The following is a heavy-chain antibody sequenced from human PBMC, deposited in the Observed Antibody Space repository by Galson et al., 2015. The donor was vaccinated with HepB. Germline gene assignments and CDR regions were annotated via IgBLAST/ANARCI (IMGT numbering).Heavy chain of an antibody. CDR2: IYPRDSDT. CDR1: GYSFTNFW. Sequence: QSGAEVKKPGESLKISCKGSGYSFTNFWIGWVRQMPGKGLEWMGIIYPRDSDTRYSPSFQGQVTISADKYMNTAYLQWSSLKASDTAIYYCARRGDYISDFDYWGQGTLVTVSS. CDR3: ARRGDYISDFDY. V-gene: IGHV5-51*01. J-gene: IGHJ4*02. D-gene: IGHD4-17*01.